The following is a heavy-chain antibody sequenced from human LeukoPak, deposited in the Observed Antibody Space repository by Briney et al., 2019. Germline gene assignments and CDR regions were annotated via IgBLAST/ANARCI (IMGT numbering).Heavy chain of an antibody. J-gene: IGHJ4*02. Sequence: GGSLRLSCVASGFTFSISAMNWVRQAPGKGLEWVSSISSSSSYIFYADSVKGRFTISRDNAKNSLYLQMNSLRGEDTALYYCARETYYDSSGYYIDYWGQGTLVTVSS. CDR3: ARETYYDSSGYYIDY. D-gene: IGHD3-22*01. V-gene: IGHV3-21*01. CDR2: ISSSSSYI. CDR1: GFTFSISA.